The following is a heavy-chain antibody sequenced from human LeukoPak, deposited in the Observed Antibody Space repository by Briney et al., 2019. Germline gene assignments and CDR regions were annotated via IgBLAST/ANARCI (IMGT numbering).Heavy chain of an antibody. CDR1: GGSISSYY. CDR3: ARHTYYYYGMDV. J-gene: IGHJ6*02. CDR2: IYYSGST. Sequence: ASETLSLTCTVSGGSISSYYWSWIRQPPGKGLEWIGYIYYSGSTNYNPSLKSRVTISVDTSKNQFSLKLSSVTAADTAVYYCARHTYYYYGMDVWGQGTTVTVSS. V-gene: IGHV4-59*08.